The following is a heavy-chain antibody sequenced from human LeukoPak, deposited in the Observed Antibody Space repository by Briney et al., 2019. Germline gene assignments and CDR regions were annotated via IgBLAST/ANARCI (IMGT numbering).Heavy chain of an antibody. CDR2: IDANGVGT. V-gene: IGHV3-23*01. J-gene: IGHJ5*02. Sequence: GGSLRLSCAASGFTFSSYVMTWVRQAPGKGLEWVSSIDANGVGTFYADSVKGRFSISRDNAKNTLGLQMHSLTAEDTAVYYCAKDQSYYNWFDPWGQGTLVTVSS. D-gene: IGHD3-10*01. CDR3: AKDQSYYNWFDP. CDR1: GFTFSSYV.